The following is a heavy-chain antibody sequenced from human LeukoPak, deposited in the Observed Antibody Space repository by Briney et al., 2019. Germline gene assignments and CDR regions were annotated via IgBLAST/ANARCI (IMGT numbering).Heavy chain of an antibody. CDR1: GYIFTGYY. D-gene: IGHD3-3*01. V-gene: IGHV1-46*03. CDR3: ASLPITIFGVGAFDI. Sequence: EASVKVSCKASGYIFTGYYMHWVRQAPGQGLEWMGIINPSGGSTSYAQKFQGRVTMTRDTSTSTVYMELSSLRSEDTAVYYCASLPITIFGVGAFDIWGQGTMVTVSS. CDR2: INPSGGST. J-gene: IGHJ3*02.